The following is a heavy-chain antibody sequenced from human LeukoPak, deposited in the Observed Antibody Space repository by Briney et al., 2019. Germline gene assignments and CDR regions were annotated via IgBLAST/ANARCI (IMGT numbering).Heavy chain of an antibody. CDR3: AGLVVGTDTIDY. V-gene: IGHV4-39*01. Sequence: SETLSLTCTVSGGSISSSNDYWGWIRQPPGKGLEWIGNIFYSGSTHYNPSLKSRVTISVDTSKNQFSLKLNSVTAADTAVYYCAGLVVGTDTIDYWGQGTLVTVSS. D-gene: IGHD2-21*02. CDR2: IFYSGST. J-gene: IGHJ4*02. CDR1: GGSISSSNDY.